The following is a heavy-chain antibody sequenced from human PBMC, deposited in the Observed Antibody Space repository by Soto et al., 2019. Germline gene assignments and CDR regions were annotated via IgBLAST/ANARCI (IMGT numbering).Heavy chain of an antibody. Sequence: SETLSLTYTVSGDSISSSYYYWGWIRQSPGKGLEWIGSIYYSGNPYYYDPSLTSRVTISVDTSKNQFSLKLSSVTAADTAVYYCARPVGDIVVVPAAMRFGPRAWFDPWGQGTLVTVSS. J-gene: IGHJ5*02. CDR2: IYYSGNPY. D-gene: IGHD2-2*01. CDR3: ARPVGDIVVVPAAMRFGPRAWFDP. CDR1: GDSISSSYYY. V-gene: IGHV4-39*01.